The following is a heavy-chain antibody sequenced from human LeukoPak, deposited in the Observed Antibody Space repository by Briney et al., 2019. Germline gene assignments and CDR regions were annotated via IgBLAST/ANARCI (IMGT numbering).Heavy chain of an antibody. Sequence: SETLSLTCAVYGGSFSGYYWSWTRQPPGKGLEWIGEINHSGSTNYNPSLKSRVTISVDTSKNQFSLKLSSVTAADTAVYYCARGRIAAADAFDIWGQGTMVTVSS. D-gene: IGHD6-13*01. CDR3: ARGRIAAADAFDI. CDR2: INHSGST. V-gene: IGHV4-34*01. CDR1: GGSFSGYY. J-gene: IGHJ3*02.